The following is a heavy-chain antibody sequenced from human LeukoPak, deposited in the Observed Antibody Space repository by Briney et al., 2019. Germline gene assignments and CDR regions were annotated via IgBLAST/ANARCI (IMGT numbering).Heavy chain of an antibody. D-gene: IGHD6-19*01. V-gene: IGHV3-23*01. CDR2: ISNSDGST. J-gene: IGHJ4*02. CDR1: GFTFSRYA. CDR3: ARDRDWYSFDS. Sequence: GGSLRLSCAASGFTFSRYAMTWVRQAPGKGLEWVSSISNSDGSTYYADSVRGRFTISRDNAKNSLYLQMNSLRAEDTAVYYCARDRDWYSFDSWGREPWSPSPQ.